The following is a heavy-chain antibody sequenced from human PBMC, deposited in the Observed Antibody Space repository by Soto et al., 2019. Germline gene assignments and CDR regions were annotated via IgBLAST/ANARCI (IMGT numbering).Heavy chain of an antibody. CDR1: GYSFTSYW. CDR3: ARHKGAYRDGYNHYYYYGMDV. J-gene: IGHJ6*02. Sequence: GESLKISCKGSGYSFTSYWISWVRQMPGKGLEWMGRIDPSDSYTNYSPSFQGHVTISADKSISTAYLQWSSLKASDTAMYYFARHKGAYRDGYNHYYYYGMDVWGQGTTVTVSS. V-gene: IGHV5-10-1*01. CDR2: IDPSDSYT. D-gene: IGHD3-16*01.